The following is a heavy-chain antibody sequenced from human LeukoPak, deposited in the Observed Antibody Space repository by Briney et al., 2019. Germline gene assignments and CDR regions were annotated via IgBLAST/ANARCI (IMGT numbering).Heavy chain of an antibody. D-gene: IGHD2-21*02. J-gene: IGHJ4*02. CDR1: GYTFTSYD. CDR3: ASVLYCGADCYSGRYFFDY. CDR2: INPSGDST. Sequence: ASVKVSCKASGYTFTSYDMHWVRQAPGQGREWMGIINPSGDSTSYAQKFQGRVTMTRDTSTSTVYMELSSLRSEDTDVYYCASVLYCGADCYSGRYFFDYWGQGTLVTVSS. V-gene: IGHV1-46*01.